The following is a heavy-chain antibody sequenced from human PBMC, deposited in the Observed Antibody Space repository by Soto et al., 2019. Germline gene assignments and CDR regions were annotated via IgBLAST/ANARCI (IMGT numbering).Heavy chain of an antibody. V-gene: IGHV3-49*04. Sequence: LRLSCTASGFTFGDYAMSWVRQAPGKGLEWVGFIRSKAYGGTTEYAASVKGRFTISRDDSKSIAYLQMNSLKTEDTAVYYCTRDRIQLWVRDWFDPWGQGTLVTVS. D-gene: IGHD5-18*01. CDR2: IRSKAYGGTT. J-gene: IGHJ5*02. CDR3: TRDRIQLWVRDWFDP. CDR1: GFTFGDYA.